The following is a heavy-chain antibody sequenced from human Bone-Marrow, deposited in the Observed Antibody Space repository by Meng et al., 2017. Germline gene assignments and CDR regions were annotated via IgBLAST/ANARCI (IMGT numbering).Heavy chain of an antibody. D-gene: IGHD6-19*01. Sequence: SETLSLTCPVPGGSISSSSYYWAWIRQPPGKGLVWIGSIYYSGSTYYNPSLKSRVTISVDTSKNQFSLKLSSVTPADTAVYYCARVRSSGWYYFDYWGQGTLVTVSS. CDR2: IYYSGST. J-gene: IGHJ4*02. CDR1: GGSISSSSYY. CDR3: ARVRSSGWYYFDY. V-gene: IGHV4-39*07.